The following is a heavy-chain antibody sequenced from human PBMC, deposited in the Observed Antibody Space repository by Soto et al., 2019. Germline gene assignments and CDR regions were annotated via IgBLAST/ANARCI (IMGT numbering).Heavy chain of an antibody. CDR2: IYYSGST. J-gene: IGHJ4*02. CDR3: ARRVDTATVSYFDY. V-gene: IGHV4-39*01. CDR1: GGSISSSSYY. D-gene: IGHD5-18*01. Sequence: SETLSLTCTVSGGSISSSSYYWGWIRQPPGKGLEWIGSIYYSGSTYYNPSLKSRVTISVDTSKNQFSLKLSSVTAADTAVYYCARRVDTATVSYFDYWGQGTLVTVS.